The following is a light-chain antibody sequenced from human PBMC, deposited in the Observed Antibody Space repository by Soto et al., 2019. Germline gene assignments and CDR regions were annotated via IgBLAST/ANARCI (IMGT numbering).Light chain of an antibody. V-gene: IGKV3-15*01. CDR2: AAS. CDR1: QSVHSN. Sequence: EFVLTQSPGTLSLSPGERATLSCRASQSVHSNLAWYQQKPGQAPRLVIYAASTRATGIPDRFSGSVSGTEFTLTISSLQSEDFAVYYCQQYNEWPPFTFGQGTRLEIK. J-gene: IGKJ5*01. CDR3: QQYNEWPPFT.